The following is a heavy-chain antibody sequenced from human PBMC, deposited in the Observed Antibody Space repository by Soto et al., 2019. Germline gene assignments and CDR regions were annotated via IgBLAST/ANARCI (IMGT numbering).Heavy chain of an antibody. CDR1: GYTFTRYG. D-gene: IGHD3-9*01. CDR2: ISAFNGNI. CDR3: ATGLDILTDYYGPYFDY. Sequence: ASVKVSCKASGYTFTRYGIGWVRLAPGQGLEWVGWISAFNGNIKYAQKFQGRINMTTDTSTRITYMELRSLRSDDTAVYYCATGLDILTDYYGPYFDYWGQXSLVTVSS. J-gene: IGHJ4*02. V-gene: IGHV1-18*01.